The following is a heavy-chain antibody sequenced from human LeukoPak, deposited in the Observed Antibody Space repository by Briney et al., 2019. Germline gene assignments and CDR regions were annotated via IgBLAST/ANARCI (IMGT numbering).Heavy chain of an antibody. CDR1: GGSISSSSYY. CDR3: ARHHGSGSYQYYYYYMDV. V-gene: IGHV4-39*01. CDR2: IYYSGST. D-gene: IGHD3-10*01. Sequence: PSETLSLTCTVSGGSISSSSYYWGWIRQPPGKGLEWIGSIYYSGSTYYNPSLKSRVTISVDTSKNQFSLKLSSVTAADTAVYYCARHHGSGSYQYYYYYMDVWGKGTTVTISS. J-gene: IGHJ6*03.